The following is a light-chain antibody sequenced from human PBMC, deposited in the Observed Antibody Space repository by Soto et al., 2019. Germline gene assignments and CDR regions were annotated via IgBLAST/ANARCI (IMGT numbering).Light chain of an antibody. CDR3: QQYGSSTGFP. CDR2: GAS. CDR1: QRVSSSY. Sequence: EIVLTQSPGTLSLSPGERATLSCRASQRVSSSYLAWYQQKPGQAPRLLIYGASSRATGIPDWLSGSGSGTDITLTISTLEHPYVGVYYCQQYGSSTGFPFRPLTKVDI. J-gene: IGKJ3*01. V-gene: IGKV3-20*01.